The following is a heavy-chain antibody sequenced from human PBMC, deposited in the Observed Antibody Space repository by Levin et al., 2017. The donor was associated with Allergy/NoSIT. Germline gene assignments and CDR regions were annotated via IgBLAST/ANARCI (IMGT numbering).Heavy chain of an antibody. Sequence: GESLKISWAASGFTFSNDAMSWVRQAPGKGLEWVSSITGSGGDTYYADFVQGRFTICRDNSKNILYLQRNSLRAEDTAVYYCAKGGGFVVVTPIDFWGQGILVTVSS. D-gene: IGHD2-21*02. V-gene: IGHV3-23*01. CDR3: AKGGGFVVVTPIDF. J-gene: IGHJ4*02. CDR2: ITGSGGDT. CDR1: GFTFSNDA.